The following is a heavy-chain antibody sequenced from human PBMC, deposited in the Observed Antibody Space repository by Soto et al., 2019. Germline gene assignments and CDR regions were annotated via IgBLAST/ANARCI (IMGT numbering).Heavy chain of an antibody. CDR3: ARERSLIAAAGTTCFDY. Sequence: GGSLRLSCAASGFTFSSYAMHWVRQAPGKGLEWVAVISYDGSNKYYADSVKGRFTISRDNSKNTLYLQMNSLRAEDTAVYYCARERSLIAAAGTTCFDYWGQGTLVTVSS. J-gene: IGHJ4*02. CDR2: ISYDGSNK. D-gene: IGHD6-13*01. V-gene: IGHV3-30-3*01. CDR1: GFTFSSYA.